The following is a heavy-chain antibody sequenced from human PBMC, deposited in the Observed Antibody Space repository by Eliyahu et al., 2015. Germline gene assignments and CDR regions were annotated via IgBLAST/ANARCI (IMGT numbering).Heavy chain of an antibody. V-gene: IGHV1-69*01. Sequence: QVQLVQSGAEVKKPGSSVKVSCKASGGTFSSYAISWVRQAPGQGLEWMGGIIPIFGTANYAQKFQGRVTITADESTSTAYMELSSLRSEDTAVYYCARVGPILTGYDDYYYMDVWGKGTTVTVSS. CDR2: IIPIFGTA. D-gene: IGHD3-9*01. CDR3: ARVGPILTGYDDYYYMDV. J-gene: IGHJ6*03. CDR1: GGTFSSYA.